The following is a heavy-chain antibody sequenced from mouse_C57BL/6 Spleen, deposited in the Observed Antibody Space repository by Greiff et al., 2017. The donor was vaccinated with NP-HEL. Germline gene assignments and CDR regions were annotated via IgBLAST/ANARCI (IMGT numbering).Heavy chain of an antibody. CDR2: INPSTGGT. V-gene: IGHV1-43*01. Sequence: VQLQQSGPELVKPGASVKISCKASGYSFTGYYMHWVKQSSEKSLEWIGEINPSTGGTSYNQKFKGKATLTVDKSSSTAYMQLKSLTSEDSAVYYCAIPTTVVAPYWYFDVWGTGTTVTVSS. CDR3: AIPTTVVAPYWYFDV. J-gene: IGHJ1*03. CDR1: GYSFTGYY. D-gene: IGHD1-1*01.